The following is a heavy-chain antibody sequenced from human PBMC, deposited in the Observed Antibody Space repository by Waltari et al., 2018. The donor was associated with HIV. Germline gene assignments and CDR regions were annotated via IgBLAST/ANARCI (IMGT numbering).Heavy chain of an antibody. Sequence: EVQLVESGGGLVKPGGSLRLSCAAYGFTFSGYWMSWVRQAPGKGLEWVANIKEDGGSEYYVDSVKGRFTISRDNPKNLLFLQMNSLRVEDTAVYYCVRDGPFVDVEYWGQGTLVTVSS. D-gene: IGHD5-12*01. CDR3: VRDGPFVDVEY. CDR1: GFTFSGYW. V-gene: IGHV3-7*01. CDR2: IKEDGGSE. J-gene: IGHJ4*02.